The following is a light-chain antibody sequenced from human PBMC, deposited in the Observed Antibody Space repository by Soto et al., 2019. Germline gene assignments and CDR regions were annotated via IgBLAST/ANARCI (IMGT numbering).Light chain of an antibody. CDR1: QIVGTN. Sequence: EIVFTQSPCTLSVKHGEGATLSCRASQIVGTNLAWYQQNPGQAPRLLIYGASTRATGIPARFSGSGSGTYFTLTISSLQSEDFAVYYCQQYDTLMWRFALGTKVEIK. J-gene: IGKJ1*01. V-gene: IGKV3-15*01. CDR3: QQYDTLMWR. CDR2: GAS.